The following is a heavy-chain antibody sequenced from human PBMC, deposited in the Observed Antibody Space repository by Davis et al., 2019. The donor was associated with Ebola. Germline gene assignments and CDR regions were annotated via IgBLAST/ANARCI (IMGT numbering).Heavy chain of an antibody. CDR3: ASQEAAAGTGFDY. V-gene: IGHV5-51*01. CDR2: IYPGDSDT. J-gene: IGHJ4*02. Sequence: GESLKISCKGSGYSFTSYWIGWVRQMPGKGLEWMGIIYPGDSDTRYSPSFQGQVTISADKSISTAYLQWSSLKASDTAMYYCASQEAAAGTGFDYWGQGTLVTVSS. CDR1: GYSFTSYW. D-gene: IGHD6-13*01.